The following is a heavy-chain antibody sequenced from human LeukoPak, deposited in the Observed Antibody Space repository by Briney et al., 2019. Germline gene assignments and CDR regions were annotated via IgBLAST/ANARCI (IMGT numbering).Heavy chain of an antibody. CDR2: IYYSGST. D-gene: IGHD1-26*01. J-gene: IGHJ4*02. Sequence: SETLSLTCTVSGGSVSSGSYYWSWIRQPPGKGLEWIGYIYYSGSTNYNPSLKSRVTISVDTSKNQFSLKLSSVTAADTAVYYCARGARSGSYNFDYWGQGTLVTVSS. CDR1: GGSVSSGSYY. CDR3: ARGARSGSYNFDY. V-gene: IGHV4-61*01.